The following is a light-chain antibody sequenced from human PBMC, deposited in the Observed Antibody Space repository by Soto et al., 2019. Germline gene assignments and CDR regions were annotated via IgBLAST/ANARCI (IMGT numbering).Light chain of an antibody. CDR3: QQSYSTPT. Sequence: DIQMPQSPSSLSASVGDRVTITCRASQSISIYLNWYQQKPGKAPKLLFYAASSLQSGVPSRFSGSGYATDFTLTISSLQPEDFATYYCQQSYSTPTFGGGTKVEIK. CDR1: QSISIY. CDR2: AAS. J-gene: IGKJ4*01. V-gene: IGKV1-39*01.